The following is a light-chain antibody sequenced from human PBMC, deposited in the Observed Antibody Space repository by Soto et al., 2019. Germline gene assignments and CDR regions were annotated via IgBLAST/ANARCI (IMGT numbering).Light chain of an antibody. V-gene: IGKV1-9*01. CDR3: QQLYSYSS. CDR1: QDISRY. CDR2: AAS. Sequence: DIQLTQSPSFVSASVGERVTITCRASQDISRYLAWYQQKPGEAPKLLLSAASTLHSGVPSRFSGSGSGTEFTLTVSYLLPEDFATYYCQQLYSYSSFGQGTRLESK. J-gene: IGKJ5*01.